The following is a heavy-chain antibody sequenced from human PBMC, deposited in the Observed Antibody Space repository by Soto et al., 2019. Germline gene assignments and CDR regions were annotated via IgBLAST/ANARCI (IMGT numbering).Heavy chain of an antibody. CDR3: ARVDCRRSGGSCYPAIDY. J-gene: IGHJ4*02. D-gene: IGHD2-15*01. CDR2: ISAYNGNT. V-gene: IGHV1-18*01. CDR1: GYTFTSYG. Sequence: QVQLVQSGAEVKKPGASVKVSCKASGYTFTSYGISWVRQAPGQGLEWMGWISAYNGNTNYAQKLQGRVAMTTDTSTSTAYMELRSLRSDDTAVYYCARVDCRRSGGSCYPAIDYWGQGTLVTVSS.